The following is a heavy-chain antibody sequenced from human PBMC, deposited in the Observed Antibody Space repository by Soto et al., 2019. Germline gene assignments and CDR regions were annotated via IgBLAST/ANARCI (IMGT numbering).Heavy chain of an antibody. CDR2: IFYFGST. CDR1: GGSISSYY. Sequence: SETLSLTCTVSGGSISSYYWSWIRQTPGKGLEWIGYIFYFGSTNYNPSLKSRVTLSIDTSKNQLSLRLSSVTAADTAVYYCARHSPDFDWLSQFDYWGQGTLVTVSS. D-gene: IGHD3-9*01. J-gene: IGHJ4*02. V-gene: IGHV4-59*08. CDR3: ARHSPDFDWLSQFDY.